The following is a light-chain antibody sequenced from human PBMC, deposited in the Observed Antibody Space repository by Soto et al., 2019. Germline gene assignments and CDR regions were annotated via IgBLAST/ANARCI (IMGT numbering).Light chain of an antibody. CDR1: QTVGSN. Sequence: EIVMTQSPATLSVSPGEGATLSCRSSQTVGSNLAWYQQKPGQAPRLLIYGASTRATGVPARFSGSGSGAEFTLTISSLQSEDFAIYYCQQYGYSRTFGQGTKVEIK. V-gene: IGKV3-15*01. CDR2: GAS. CDR3: QQYGYSRT. J-gene: IGKJ1*01.